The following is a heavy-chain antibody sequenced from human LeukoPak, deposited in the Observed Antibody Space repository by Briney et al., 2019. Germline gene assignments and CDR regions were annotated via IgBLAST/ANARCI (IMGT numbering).Heavy chain of an antibody. CDR1: GFTVSNNY. D-gene: IGHD6-19*01. Sequence: GGSLRLSCAASGFTVSNNYMSWVRQAPGEGLEWLSVIYSGSRTYYADSVKGRFTISRDNSKNTVYLQMNSLRAEDTAVYYCAKDYEEQWRRPGYFDYWGQGTLVTVSS. CDR2: IYSGSRT. J-gene: IGHJ4*02. CDR3: AKDYEEQWRRPGYFDY. V-gene: IGHV3-53*01.